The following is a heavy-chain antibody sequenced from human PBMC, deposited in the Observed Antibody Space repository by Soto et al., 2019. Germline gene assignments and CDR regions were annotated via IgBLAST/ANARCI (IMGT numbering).Heavy chain of an antibody. CDR2: ISYDGSNK. D-gene: IGHD3-22*01. CDR3: ARDGWDYYDSSGSYYYYYYGMDV. J-gene: IGHJ6*02. V-gene: IGHV3-30-3*01. CDR1: GFTFSSYA. Sequence: QVQLVESGGGVVQPGRSLRLSCAASGFTFSSYAMHWVRQAPGKGLEWVAVISYDGSNKYYADSVKGRFTISRDNSKNTLYLQMNSLRDEDKAVYYCARDGWDYYDSSGSYYYYYYGMDVWGQGTTVTVSS.